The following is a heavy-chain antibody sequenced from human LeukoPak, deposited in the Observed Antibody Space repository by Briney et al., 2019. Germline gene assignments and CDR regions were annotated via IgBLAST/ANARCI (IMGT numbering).Heavy chain of an antibody. CDR3: VRQKYSSSSGSL. CDR1: GGSISSSDYY. J-gene: IGHJ4*02. Sequence: SETLSLTCTVSGGSISSSDYYWGWIRQPPGKGLEWIASIYYSGSTYYNPSLKSRVTISVDTSKNQFSLKLSSVTAADTAVYYCVRQKYSSSSGSLWGQGTLVTVSS. V-gene: IGHV4-39*01. CDR2: IYYSGST. D-gene: IGHD6-6*01.